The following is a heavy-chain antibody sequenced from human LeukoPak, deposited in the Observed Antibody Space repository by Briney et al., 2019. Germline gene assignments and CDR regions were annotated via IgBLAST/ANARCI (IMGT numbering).Heavy chain of an antibody. CDR1: GFTFSSYA. Sequence: GGSLRLSCAASGFTFSSYAMSWVRQAPGKGLEWVSAISGSGGSTYYADSVKGRFTISRDNSKNTLYLQMNSLRAEDTAVYYCAKIPDRLNYYDSSGYSYYFDYWGQGTLVTVSS. V-gene: IGHV3-23*01. CDR2: ISGSGGST. D-gene: IGHD3-22*01. J-gene: IGHJ4*02. CDR3: AKIPDRLNYYDSSGYSYYFDY.